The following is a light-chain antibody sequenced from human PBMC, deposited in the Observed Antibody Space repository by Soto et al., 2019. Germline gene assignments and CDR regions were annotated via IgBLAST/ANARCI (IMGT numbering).Light chain of an antibody. J-gene: IGKJ1*01. V-gene: IGKV1-5*01. CDR2: DAS. CDR3: QQYNSYWT. CDR1: QSISRW. Sequence: DIQLTQSPGTLSAAVGYRVTITCRASQSISRWLAWYQQKPGKAPRLLIYDASSLASGVPSRFSGSGSGTEFTLTISSLQSDDFAIYYCQQYNSYWTFGQGTKVDIK.